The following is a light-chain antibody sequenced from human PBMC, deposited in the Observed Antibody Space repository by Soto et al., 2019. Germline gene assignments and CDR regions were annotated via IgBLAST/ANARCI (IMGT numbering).Light chain of an antibody. CDR2: DAS. CDR1: QNINAW. Sequence: DIHMTQSPSSLSVSVGDIVTITCRTSQNINAWLAWYQQRPGQAPKLLIYDASTVQSGVPSRFSGSGSGTDFTLTISSLQPEDFATYYCQQANSFPLTFGGGTKVDIK. V-gene: IGKV1-12*01. J-gene: IGKJ4*01. CDR3: QQANSFPLT.